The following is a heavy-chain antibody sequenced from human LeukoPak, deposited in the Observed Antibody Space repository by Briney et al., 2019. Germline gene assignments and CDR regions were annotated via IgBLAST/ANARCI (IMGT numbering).Heavy chain of an antibody. D-gene: IGHD3-9*01. V-gene: IGHV3-30-3*01. J-gene: IGHJ4*02. Sequence: GGSLRLSCAASGFAFSSFGMHWARQAPGKGLDWVAVITYDGSKKYYADSVKGRFTISRDNSKNTLYLQMDILRTDDTAVYYCARGLDYDILTFWGQGTLVTVSS. CDR1: GFAFSSFG. CDR3: ARGLDYDILTF. CDR2: ITYDGSKK.